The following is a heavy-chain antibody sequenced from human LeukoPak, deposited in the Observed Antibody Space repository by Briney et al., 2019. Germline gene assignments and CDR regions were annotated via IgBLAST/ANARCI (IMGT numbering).Heavy chain of an antibody. V-gene: IGHV1-18*01. Sequence: ASVKVSCKASGYTFTSYGISWVRQAPGQGLEWMGWISAYNGNTNYALKLQGRVTMTTDTSTSTAYMELRSLRSDDTAVYYCARDEDPGYSSSWIDYWGQGTLVTVSS. CDR3: ARDEDPGYSSSWIDY. D-gene: IGHD6-13*01. CDR1: GYTFTSYG. CDR2: ISAYNGNT. J-gene: IGHJ4*02.